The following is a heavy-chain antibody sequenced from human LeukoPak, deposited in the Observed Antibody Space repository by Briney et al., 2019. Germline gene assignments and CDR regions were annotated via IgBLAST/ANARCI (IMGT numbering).Heavy chain of an antibody. J-gene: IGHJ6*03. CDR2: ISSSSSYI. V-gene: IGHV3-21*01. CDR1: GFTFSSCS. Sequence: GGSLRLSCAASGFTFSSCSMNWVRQAPGKGLEWVSSISSSSSYIYYADSVKGRFTISRDNAKNSLYLQMNSLRAEDTAVYYCARAVVVPAAMPVRLHFYMDVWGKGTTVTVSS. CDR3: ARAVVVPAAMPVRLHFYMDV. D-gene: IGHD2-2*01.